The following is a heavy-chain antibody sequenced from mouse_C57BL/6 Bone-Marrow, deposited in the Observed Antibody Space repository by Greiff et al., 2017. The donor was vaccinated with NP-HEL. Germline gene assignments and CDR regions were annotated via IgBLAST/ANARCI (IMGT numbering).Heavy chain of an antibody. CDR3: AREGYDGNYEGFAY. D-gene: IGHD2-3*01. J-gene: IGHJ3*01. V-gene: IGHV5-9*01. CDR1: GFTFSSYT. CDR2: ISGGGGNT. Sequence: EVMLVESGGGLVKPGGSLKLSCAASGFTFSSYTMSWVRQTPEKRLEWVATISGGGGNTYYPDSVKGRFTISRDNAKNTLYLQMSSLRSEDTALYYCAREGYDGNYEGFAYWGQGTLVTVSA.